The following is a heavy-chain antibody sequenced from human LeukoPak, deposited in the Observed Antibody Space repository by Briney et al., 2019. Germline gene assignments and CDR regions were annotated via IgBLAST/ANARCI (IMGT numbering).Heavy chain of an antibody. CDR1: GFIFSSYA. J-gene: IGHJ4*02. CDR3: ARDFNWGASDY. D-gene: IGHD3-16*01. V-gene: IGHV3-7*01. CDR2: INPDGSEM. Sequence: QPGGSLRLSCAASGFIFSSYAMTWVRQAPGKGLEWVANINPDGSEMYYVDSVRGRFTMSRDFAKNSLYLQIESLRVEDTAVSYCARDFNWGASDYWGQGTLVTVSS.